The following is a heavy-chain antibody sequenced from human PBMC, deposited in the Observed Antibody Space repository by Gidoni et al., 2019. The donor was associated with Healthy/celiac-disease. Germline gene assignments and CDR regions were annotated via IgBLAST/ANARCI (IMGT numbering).Heavy chain of an antibody. CDR2: ISYDGSNK. V-gene: IGHV3-30-3*01. J-gene: IGHJ4*02. Sequence: QVQLVESGGGVVQPGRSLSLSCAASGFTFSSYAMHWVRQAPGKGLEWVAVISYDGSNKYYADSVKGRFTISRDNSKNTLYLQMNSLRAEDTAVYYCARDPDYYDSSGYPLEGAFDYWGQGTLVTVSS. CDR1: GFTFSSYA. CDR3: ARDPDYYDSSGYPLEGAFDY. D-gene: IGHD3-22*01.